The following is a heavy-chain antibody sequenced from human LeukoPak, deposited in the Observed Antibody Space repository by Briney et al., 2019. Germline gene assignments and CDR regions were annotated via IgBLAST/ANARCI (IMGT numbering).Heavy chain of an antibody. CDR2: ISPGDSDI. CDR3: ARHGGPYSGFDY. Sequence: GESLKISCKASGYSFTDYWIGWVRQMPGKGLEWMGIISPGDSDINYSPSFQGQVTISADKSRTTAYLQWSSLKASDTAMYYCARHGGPYSGFDYWGQGTLVTVSS. V-gene: IGHV5-51*01. D-gene: IGHD1-26*01. J-gene: IGHJ4*02. CDR1: GYSFTDYW.